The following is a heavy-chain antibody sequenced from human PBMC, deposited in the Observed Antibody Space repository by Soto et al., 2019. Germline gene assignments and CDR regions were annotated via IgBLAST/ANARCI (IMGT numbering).Heavy chain of an antibody. CDR2: ISYNGRNK. V-gene: IGHV3-30*18. Sequence: ESGGGVVQAGKSLRLSCAASGFTFSAYGMHWVRQAPGKGLEWVAVISYNGRNKYYVDSVKGRFSVSRDDSKNTVYLQMDSVRPEDTAVYYCVKDGSLEVPDVPLEEYFFDHWGQGTLVSVSS. CDR1: GFTFSAYG. CDR3: VKDGSLEVPDVPLEEYFFDH. D-gene: IGHD3-3*01. J-gene: IGHJ4*02.